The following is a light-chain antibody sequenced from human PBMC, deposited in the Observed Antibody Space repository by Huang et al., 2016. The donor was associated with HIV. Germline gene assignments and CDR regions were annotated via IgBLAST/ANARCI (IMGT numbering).Light chain of an antibody. V-gene: IGKV1-9*01. CDR3: QQLNSYPLT. Sequence: IQLTQSPSSLSASVGDRVAITCRVSQGISTYLAWYQQKPGKAPKLLIYGASTLQSGVPSRFSGSGSGTDFTLTINSLQPEDSATYYCQQLNSYPLTCGGGTKVEIK. CDR2: GAS. CDR1: QGISTY. J-gene: IGKJ4*01.